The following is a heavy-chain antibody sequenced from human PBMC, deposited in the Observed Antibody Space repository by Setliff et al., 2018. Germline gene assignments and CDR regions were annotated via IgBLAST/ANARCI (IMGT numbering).Heavy chain of an antibody. V-gene: IGHV3-7*03. D-gene: IGHD6-6*01. CDR3: ATYKRSSSFEY. J-gene: IGHJ4*02. CDR1: GFTFSSYW. CDR2: INQDGSQK. Sequence: GGSLRLSCAASGFTFSSYWMAWVRQAPGKGLEWVANINQDGSQKYYVDSVKGRFTISRDNAKNSLYLQVNSPRAEDTAVCYCATYKRSSSFEYWGQGSLVTVSS.